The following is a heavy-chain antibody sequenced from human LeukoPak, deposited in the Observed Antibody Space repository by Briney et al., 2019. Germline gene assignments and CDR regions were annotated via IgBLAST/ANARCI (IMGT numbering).Heavy chain of an antibody. D-gene: IGHD3-22*01. J-gene: IGHJ4*02. Sequence: ASVKVSCKASGYTFTGYYIHWVRQAPGQGLEWMGWINPNTGDTNYAQRFQGRVTMTRDMSINTAYMELSRLRSDDTAVYYCARDHLYDSSGYYYSAGDYWGQGTLVTVSS. V-gene: IGHV1-2*02. CDR1: GYTFTGYY. CDR2: INPNTGDT. CDR3: ARDHLYDSSGYYYSAGDY.